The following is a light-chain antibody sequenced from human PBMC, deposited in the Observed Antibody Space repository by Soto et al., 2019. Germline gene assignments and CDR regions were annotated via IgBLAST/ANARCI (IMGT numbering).Light chain of an antibody. CDR1: QSCRNS. J-gene: IGKJ1*01. CDR2: DAS. CDR3: LCYITYPWT. V-gene: IGKV1-5*01. Sequence: DLQMTQSPSTLSASVGDRVTITCRASQSCRNSLAWYQQKAGKAPTLLIYDASTLQSGVPSRFSGSGSGTEFSLSISSLQPEDFATYYCLCYITYPWTFGHGTKVEIK.